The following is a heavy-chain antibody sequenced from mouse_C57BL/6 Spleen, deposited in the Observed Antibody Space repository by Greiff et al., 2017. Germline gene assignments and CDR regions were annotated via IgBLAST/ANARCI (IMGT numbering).Heavy chain of an antibody. CDR2: ISPSDSET. Sequence: QVQLQQPGAELVRPGSSVKLSCKASGYTFTSYWMDWVKQRPGQGLEWIGNISPSDSETHYNQKFKDKATLTVDKSSSTAYMQLSSLTSEDSAVYYCARSFITTWYFDVWGTGTTVTVSS. CDR3: ARSFITTWYFDV. V-gene: IGHV1-61*01. J-gene: IGHJ1*03. CDR1: GYTFTSYW. D-gene: IGHD1-1*01.